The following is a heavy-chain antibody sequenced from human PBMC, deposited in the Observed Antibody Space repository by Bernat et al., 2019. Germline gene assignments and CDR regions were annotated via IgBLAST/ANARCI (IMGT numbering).Heavy chain of an antibody. V-gene: IGHV1-2*02. J-gene: IGHJ6*02. Sequence: QVQLVQSGAVVKKPGASVKVSCKASGYTFTGYYMHWVRQAPGQGLEWMGWINPNSGGTNYAQKLPGGVTMTRDTSISTAYMELSRLRSDDAAVYYCARAVAGTPYYGMDVWGQGTTVTVSS. CDR3: ARAVAGTPYYGMDV. D-gene: IGHD6-19*01. CDR1: GYTFTGYY. CDR2: INPNSGGT.